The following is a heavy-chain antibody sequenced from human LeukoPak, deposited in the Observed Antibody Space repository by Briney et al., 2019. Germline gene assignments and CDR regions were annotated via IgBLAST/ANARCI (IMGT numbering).Heavy chain of an antibody. V-gene: IGHV3-11*06. D-gene: IGHD1-26*01. CDR2: ISSSSSYT. Sequence: GGSLRLSCAASGFTFSDYYMSWIRQAPGKGLEWVSYISSSSSYTNYADSVKGRFTISRDNAKNSLYLQMNSLRDEDTAVYYCAREGVGASNYFDPWGQGTLVTVSS. J-gene: IGHJ5*02. CDR3: AREGVGASNYFDP. CDR1: GFTFSDYY.